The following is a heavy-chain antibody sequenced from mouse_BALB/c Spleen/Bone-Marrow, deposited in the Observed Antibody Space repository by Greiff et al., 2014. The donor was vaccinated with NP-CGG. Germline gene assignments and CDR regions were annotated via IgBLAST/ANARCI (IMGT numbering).Heavy chain of an antibody. J-gene: IGHJ3*01. CDR1: GYTFTSYW. CDR2: IYPGDGDT. V-gene: IGHV1-87*01. CDR3: ARGWDWFAY. D-gene: IGHD4-1*01. Sequence: LQESGAELARPGASVKLSCKASGYTFTSYWMQWVKQRPGQGLEWIGAIYPGDGDTRYTQKFKGKATLTADKSSSTAYMQLSSLASEDSAVYYCARGWDWFAYWGQGTLVTVSA.